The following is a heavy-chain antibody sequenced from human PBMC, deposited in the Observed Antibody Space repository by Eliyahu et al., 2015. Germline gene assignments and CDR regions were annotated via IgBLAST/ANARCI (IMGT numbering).Heavy chain of an antibody. CDR3: AKVSGRMFYYYGMDV. D-gene: IGHD1-14*01. CDR1: GXTFSSYA. V-gene: IGHV3-23*01. Sequence: EVQLLESGGGLVQPGGSLRLSXAASGXTFSSYAXGWVRQAPGKGLEXVSAXSGSGGRRYYADSVKGRFTISRDNSKNXLYLQMXSLRAEDTAVYYCAKVSGRMFYYYGMDVWGKGTTVTVSS. CDR2: XSGSGGRR. J-gene: IGHJ6*04.